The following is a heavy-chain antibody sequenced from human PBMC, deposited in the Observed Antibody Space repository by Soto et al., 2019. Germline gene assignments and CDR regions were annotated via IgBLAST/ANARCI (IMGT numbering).Heavy chain of an antibody. J-gene: IGHJ5*02. D-gene: IGHD2-2*01. Sequence: ASVKVSCKASGYTFSTHDINWVRQATGQGLEWMGWMNPNSGNTAYAQKFQGRVTMTRNTSISTAYMELSSLGSEDTAVYYCAGSRYCTSSSWYVRCFDPWGQGTPVTASP. CDR3: AGSRYCTSSSWYVRCFDP. CDR2: MNPNSGNT. CDR1: GYTFSTHD. V-gene: IGHV1-8*01.